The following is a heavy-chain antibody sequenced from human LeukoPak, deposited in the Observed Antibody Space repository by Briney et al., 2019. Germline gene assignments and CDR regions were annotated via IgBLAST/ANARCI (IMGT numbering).Heavy chain of an antibody. D-gene: IGHD4-11*01. J-gene: IGHJ6*02. Sequence: SVKVSCKASGGTFSSYAISWVRQAPGQGLEWMGRPIPIFVTANYAQKFQGRVTITADESTSTAYMELSSLRSEDTAVYYCARVRLLGDYSNYYYYYGMDVWGQGTTVTVSS. CDR3: ARVRLLGDYSNYYYYYGMDV. V-gene: IGHV1-69*13. CDR2: PIPIFVTA. CDR1: GGTFSSYA.